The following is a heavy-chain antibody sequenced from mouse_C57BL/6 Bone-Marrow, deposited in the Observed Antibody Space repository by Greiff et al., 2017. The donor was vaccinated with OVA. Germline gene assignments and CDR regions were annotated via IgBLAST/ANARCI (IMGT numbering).Heavy chain of an antibody. CDR2: ISYDGSN. Sequence: EVHLVESGPGLVKPSQSLSLTCSVTGYSITSGYYWNWIRQFPGNKLEWMGYISYDGSNNYNPSLKNRISITRDTSKNQFFLKLNSVTTEDTATYYCAREGPVADYWGQGTTLTVSS. CDR3: AREGPVADY. CDR1: GYSITSGYY. J-gene: IGHJ2*01. V-gene: IGHV3-6*01. D-gene: IGHD1-1*01.